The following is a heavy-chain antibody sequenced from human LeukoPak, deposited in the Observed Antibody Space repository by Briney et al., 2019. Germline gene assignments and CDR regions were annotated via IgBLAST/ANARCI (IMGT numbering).Heavy chain of an antibody. CDR3: ARHYYDFWSGSYNWFDP. D-gene: IGHD3-3*01. CDR2: IYYSGST. CDR1: GGSISSYY. V-gene: IGHV4-59*08. Sequence: SETLSLTCTVSGGSISSYYWSWIRQPPGKGLEWIGCIYYSGSTNYNPSLKSRVTISVDTSKNQFSLKLSSVTAADTAVYYCARHYYDFWSGSYNWFDPWGQGTLVTVSS. J-gene: IGHJ5*02.